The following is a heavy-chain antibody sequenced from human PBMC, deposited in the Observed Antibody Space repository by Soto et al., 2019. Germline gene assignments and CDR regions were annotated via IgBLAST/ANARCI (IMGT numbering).Heavy chain of an antibody. CDR1: GGSISSGGYY. CDR2: IYYSGST. J-gene: IGHJ1*01. V-gene: IGHV4-31*03. Sequence: NPSETLSLTCTVSGGSISSGGYYWSWIRQHPGKGLEWIGYIYYSGSTYYNPSLKSRVTISVDTSKSQFSLKLSSVTAADTAVYYCARGPREYFQHWGQGTLVTVSS. CDR3: ARGPREYFQH.